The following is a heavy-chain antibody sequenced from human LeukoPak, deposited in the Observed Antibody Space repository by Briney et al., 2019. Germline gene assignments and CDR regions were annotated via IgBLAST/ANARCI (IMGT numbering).Heavy chain of an antibody. CDR3: ARGAGYCTNGVCLNYFDY. CDR2: IKQDGSEK. V-gene: IGHV3-7*01. J-gene: IGHJ4*02. Sequence: GGSLRLSCAASGSTYSSYWMSWVRQAPGKGLEWVANIKQDGSEKYYVDSVKGRFTISRDNAKNSLYLQMNSLRAEDTAVYYCARGAGYCTNGVCLNYFDYWGQGTLVTVSS. D-gene: IGHD2-8*01. CDR1: GSTYSSYW.